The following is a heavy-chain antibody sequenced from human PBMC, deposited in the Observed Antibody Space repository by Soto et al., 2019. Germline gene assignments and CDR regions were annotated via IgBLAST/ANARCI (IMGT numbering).Heavy chain of an antibody. Sequence: GXSVKVSCKASGYTFTNYAMHWVRQAPGQGLEWMGWINAGNGNTKYSQKFQGRVTLTRDTSASTAYMELSSLRSEDTAVYYCARDPLYCGGDCYTFNFFDPWGQGTLVTVS. D-gene: IGHD2-21*02. J-gene: IGHJ5*02. CDR1: GYTFTNYA. V-gene: IGHV1-3*01. CDR3: ARDPLYCGGDCYTFNFFDP. CDR2: INAGNGNT.